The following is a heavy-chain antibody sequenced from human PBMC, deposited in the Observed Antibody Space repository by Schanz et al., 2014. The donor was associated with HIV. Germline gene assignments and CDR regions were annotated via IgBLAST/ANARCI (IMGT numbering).Heavy chain of an antibody. CDR3: ARGPKWEGLMDV. CDR1: GYTFSDYD. CDR2: MNPSTGNS. Sequence: VQLLQSGAEVKKPGASVKVSCETSGYTFSDYDINWVRQAPGLGLEWMGWMNPSTGNSGYAQMFQVRVTMTRDTSISTAYLEVDSLKSEDTAVYYCARGPKWEGLMDVWGQGTTVIVSS. D-gene: IGHD1-26*01. V-gene: IGHV1-8*02. J-gene: IGHJ6*02.